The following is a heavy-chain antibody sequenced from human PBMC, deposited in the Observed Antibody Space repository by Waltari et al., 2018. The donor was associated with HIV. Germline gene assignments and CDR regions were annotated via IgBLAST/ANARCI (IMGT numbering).Heavy chain of an antibody. D-gene: IGHD3-3*01. V-gene: IGHV3-53*02. CDR2: INNDGTT. CDR3: ARANYDFRYYFRY. Sequence: EVQVVETGGGLIQPGGSLRLSCAASGFTVSSSYMGVGRQAPGKGLEWVSIINNDGTTYYTDSVKGRFTISRDNSKNTLYLQMNSLRAEDTALYYCARANYDFRYYFRYWGQGTLLTVSS. CDR1: GFTVSSSY. J-gene: IGHJ4*02.